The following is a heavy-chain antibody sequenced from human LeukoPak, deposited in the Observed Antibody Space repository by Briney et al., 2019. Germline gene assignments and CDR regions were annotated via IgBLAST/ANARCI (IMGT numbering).Heavy chain of an antibody. Sequence: SETLSLTCTVSGGSISSSTYYWGWIRQPPGKGLEWIGSIYYSGSTNYNPSLKSRVTISVDTSKNQFSLKLSSVTAADTAVYYCARRPMVRGPLRLWYFDLWGRGTLVTVSS. CDR1: GGSISSSTYY. V-gene: IGHV4-39*07. D-gene: IGHD3-10*01. CDR3: ARRPMVRGPLRLWYFDL. CDR2: IYYSGST. J-gene: IGHJ2*01.